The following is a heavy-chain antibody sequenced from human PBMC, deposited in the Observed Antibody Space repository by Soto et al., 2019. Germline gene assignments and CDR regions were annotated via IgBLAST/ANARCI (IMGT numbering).Heavy chain of an antibody. V-gene: IGHV1-69*01. CDR2: IIPIFGTA. Sequence: QVQLVQSGAEVKKPGSSVKVSCKASGGTCSSYAISWVRQAPGQGLEWMGGIIPIFGTANYAQKFQGRVKITADGSTSTAYMEMSSLRSDDTAVYYCARGSRITIFGVVIYKGGFDPWGQGTLVTVSS. CDR3: ARGSRITIFGVVIYKGGFDP. J-gene: IGHJ5*02. CDR1: GGTCSSYA. D-gene: IGHD3-3*01.